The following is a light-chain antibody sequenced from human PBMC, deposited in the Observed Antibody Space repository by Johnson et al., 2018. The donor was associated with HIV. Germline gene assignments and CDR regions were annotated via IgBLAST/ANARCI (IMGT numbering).Light chain of an antibody. J-gene: IGLJ1*01. V-gene: IGLV1-51*01. CDR2: DNN. Sequence: QSVLTQPPSVSAAPGRKVTISCSGSSSNIGINYVSWFQQLPGTAPKLLIYDNNKRPSGIPDRFSGSKSGTSATLGITGLQTGDEADYYCGTWDSSLSARYVFGTGTKVTVL. CDR3: GTWDSSLSARYV. CDR1: SSNIGINY.